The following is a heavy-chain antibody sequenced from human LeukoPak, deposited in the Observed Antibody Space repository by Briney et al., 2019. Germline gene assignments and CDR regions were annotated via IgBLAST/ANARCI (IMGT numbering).Heavy chain of an antibody. CDR3: AREYTSSSGRAFDY. CDR2: ISWNSGSV. Sequence: GGSLRLSCAASGFTFYDYAMHWVRQAPGKGLEWVSGISWNSGSVVYADSVKGRFTISRDNAKNTLYLQMNSLRAEDTAVYYCAREYTSSSGRAFDYWGQGTLVTVSS. J-gene: IGHJ4*02. V-gene: IGHV3-9*01. D-gene: IGHD6-6*01. CDR1: GFTFYDYA.